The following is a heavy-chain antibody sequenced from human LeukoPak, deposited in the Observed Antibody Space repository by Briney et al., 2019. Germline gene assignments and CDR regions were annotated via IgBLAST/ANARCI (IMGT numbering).Heavy chain of an antibody. J-gene: IGHJ4*02. Sequence: GASVKVSCKASGGTFSSYTISWVRQAPGQGLEWMGRIILILGIANYAQKFQGRVTITADKSTSTAYMELSSLRSEDTAVYYCARSSAGVGATNLDYWGQGTLVTVSS. D-gene: IGHD1-26*01. CDR2: IILILGIA. CDR3: ARSSAGVGATNLDY. V-gene: IGHV1-69*02. CDR1: GGTFSSYT.